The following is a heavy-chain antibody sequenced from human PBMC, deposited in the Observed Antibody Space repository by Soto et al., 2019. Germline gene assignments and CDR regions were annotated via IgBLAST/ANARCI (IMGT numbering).Heavy chain of an antibody. CDR3: ARGDSTDCSNGVCSFFYNHDMDV. CDR2: INPKSGGT. J-gene: IGHJ6*02. D-gene: IGHD2-8*01. V-gene: IGHV1-2*04. CDR1: GYSFTDYH. Sequence: ASVKVSCQASGYSFTDYHIHWVRQAPGQGLEWLGRINPKSGGTSTAQKFQGWVTMTTDTSISTASMELTRLTSDDTAIYYCARGDSTDCSNGVCSFFYNHDMDVWGQGTTVTVSS.